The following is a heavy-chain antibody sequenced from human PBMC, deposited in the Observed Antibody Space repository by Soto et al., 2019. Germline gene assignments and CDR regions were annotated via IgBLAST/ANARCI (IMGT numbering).Heavy chain of an antibody. D-gene: IGHD3-3*01. Sequence: SETLSLTCTVSGGSISSYYWSWIRQPPGKGLEWIGYIYYSGSTNYNPSLKSRVTISVDTSKNQFSLKLSSVTAADTAVYYCAGGASWNYDGRAFDIWGQGTMVTVSS. J-gene: IGHJ3*02. CDR2: IYYSGST. CDR1: GGSISSYY. V-gene: IGHV4-59*01. CDR3: AGGASWNYDGRAFDI.